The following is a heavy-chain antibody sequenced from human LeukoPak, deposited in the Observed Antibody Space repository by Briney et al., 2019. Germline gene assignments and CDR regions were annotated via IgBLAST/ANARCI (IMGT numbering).Heavy chain of an antibody. J-gene: IGHJ5*02. CDR1: GFTPSDYH. CDR2: ITTISHYI. V-gene: IGHV3-21*01. D-gene: IGHD2-15*01. CDR3: ARSGGPGTYHQLRYNWFDP. Sequence: GGSLRLSCAASGFTPSDYHMNWGRQAPGKGLEWLSSITTISHYIYYAGAVRGRFTISRDNAKNSLYLQMNSLRGEDTAVYYCARSGGPGTYHQLRYNWFDPWGQGTLVTVSS.